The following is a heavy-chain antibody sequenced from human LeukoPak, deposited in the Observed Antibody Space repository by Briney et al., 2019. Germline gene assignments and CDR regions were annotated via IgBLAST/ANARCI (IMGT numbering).Heavy chain of an antibody. Sequence: GGSLRLSCAASGFTFSDFYMGWIRQARGKGLEGVSYIGSIGTIIYYADSVKGRFTISRDNAKSSLYLQMNSLRAEDTAVYYCARSLGLSYFDHWGQGTLVTVSS. J-gene: IGHJ4*02. V-gene: IGHV3-11*04. CDR3: ARSLGLSYFDH. D-gene: IGHD5-18*01. CDR2: IGSIGTII. CDR1: GFTFSDFY.